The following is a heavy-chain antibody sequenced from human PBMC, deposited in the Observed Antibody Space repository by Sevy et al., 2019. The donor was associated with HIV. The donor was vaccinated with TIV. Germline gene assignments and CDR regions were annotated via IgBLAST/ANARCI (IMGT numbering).Heavy chain of an antibody. Sequence: ASVKVSCKASGYTFTTYGISWVRQAPGQGLEWMGWISAYNGNTNYTQKLQGRVTMITDTSTSTAYMELRSLRSDDTAVYYCARGDCEYYGSGSNKLPHDYWGQGTLVTVSS. J-gene: IGHJ4*02. CDR3: ARGDCEYYGSGSNKLPHDY. V-gene: IGHV1-18*01. CDR2: ISAYNGNT. D-gene: IGHD3-10*01. CDR1: GYTFTTYG.